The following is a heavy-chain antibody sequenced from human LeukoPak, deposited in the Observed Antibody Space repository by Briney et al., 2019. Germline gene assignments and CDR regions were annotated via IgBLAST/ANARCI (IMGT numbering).Heavy chain of an antibody. CDR1: GGSINNYY. CDR2: IYYSGST. V-gene: IGHV4-59*12. CDR3: AREMVKTRAPGHFDY. Sequence: PSETLSLTCSVSGGSINNYYWYWIRQPPGNGLEWIGYIYYSGSTRYNPSLKSRVTISVDTSKNQFSLKLSSVTAADTAVYYCAREMVKTRAPGHFDYWGPGTLVTVSS. D-gene: IGHD2-8*01. J-gene: IGHJ4*02.